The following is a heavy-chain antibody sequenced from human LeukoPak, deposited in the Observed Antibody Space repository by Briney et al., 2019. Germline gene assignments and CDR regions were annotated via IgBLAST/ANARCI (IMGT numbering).Heavy chain of an antibody. Sequence: PGGSLRLSCAASGFTFSTFAMHWVRLSPGKGLEWVSSITGSGPYMLYADSVKHRFTISRDNTKNLLYLEMNSLRAEDTAVYYCARGEYGSGSYHIDYWGQGTLVTVSS. CDR1: GFTFSTFA. V-gene: IGHV3-21*06. J-gene: IGHJ4*02. CDR3: ARGEYGSGSYHIDY. D-gene: IGHD3-10*01. CDR2: ITGSGPYM.